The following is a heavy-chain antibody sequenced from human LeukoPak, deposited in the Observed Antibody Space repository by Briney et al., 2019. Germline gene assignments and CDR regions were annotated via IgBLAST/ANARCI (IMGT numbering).Heavy chain of an antibody. CDR3: ARALDIVVVVAAPPDY. J-gene: IGHJ4*02. V-gene: IGHV3-74*01. CDR1: GFTLSSYW. CDR2: INSDGSRT. D-gene: IGHD2-15*01. Sequence: GGSLRLSCEASGFTLSSYWMHWVRQAPGQGLVWVSRINSDGSRTSYADYVKGRFTISRDNAKNTLYLQMNSLRAEDTAVYYCARALDIVVVVAAPPDYWGQGILVTVSS.